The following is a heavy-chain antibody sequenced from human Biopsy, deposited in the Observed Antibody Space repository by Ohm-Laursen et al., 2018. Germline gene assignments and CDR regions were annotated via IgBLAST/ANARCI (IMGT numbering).Heavy chain of an antibody. CDR2: ISYSGDT. CDR1: SGSISSYY. V-gene: IGHV4-59*08. CDR3: ATTTMDTSGWYGNYFDS. Sequence: GTLSLTCTVSSGSISSYYWSWIRQPPGKGLEWIGYISYSGDTNYNPSLKSRVTMSVDTSKNQFSLKVYSVTAADTAIYYCATTTMDTSGWYGNYFDSWGQGALVTVSS. D-gene: IGHD6-19*01. J-gene: IGHJ4*02.